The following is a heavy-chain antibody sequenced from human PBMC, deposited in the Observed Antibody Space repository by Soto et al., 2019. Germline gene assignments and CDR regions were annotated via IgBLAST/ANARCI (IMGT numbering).Heavy chain of an antibody. J-gene: IGHJ4*02. V-gene: IGHV3-23*01. Sequence: GSLRLSCEASGFTLRSYAMTWIRQAPGKGLEWVSLISANDVGTYYAESVKTRFTISTDQSRNTVYLQMDSLRADDTAIYYCAKAKNDYNWDNRPPFDYWGQGTLVTVSS. CDR1: GFTLRSYA. CDR2: ISANDVGT. CDR3: AKAKNDYNWDNRPPFDY. D-gene: IGHD1-20*01.